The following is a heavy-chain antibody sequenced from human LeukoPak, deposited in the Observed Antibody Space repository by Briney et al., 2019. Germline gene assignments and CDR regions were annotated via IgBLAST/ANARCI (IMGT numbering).Heavy chain of an antibody. CDR1: GGTISSSSYY. Sequence: PSETLSLTCTVSGGTISSSSYYWGWIRQPPGNGLEWIGYISYTGSTTYNSSLKSRVTISLDTSQNQFSLKLTSVTPADTAVYYCAKTAKYYYGSETYYFFEYWGQGTLVTVSS. V-gene: IGHV4-61*05. CDR2: ISYTGST. CDR3: AKTAKYYYGSETYYFFEY. D-gene: IGHD3-10*01. J-gene: IGHJ4*02.